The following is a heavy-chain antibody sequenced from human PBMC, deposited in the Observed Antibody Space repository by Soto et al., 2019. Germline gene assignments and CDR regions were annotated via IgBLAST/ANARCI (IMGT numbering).Heavy chain of an antibody. CDR1: GYSFTSYW. V-gene: IGHV5-51*01. CDR3: ARQRLLWFGDLLRPRYYGMDV. CDR2: IYPGDSDT. D-gene: IGHD3-10*01. Sequence: GESLKISCKGSGYSFTSYWIGWVRQMPGKGLEWMGIIYPGDSDTRYSPSFQGQVTISADKSISTAYPQWSSLKASDTAMYYCARQRLLWFGDLLRPRYYGMDVWGQGTTVTVSS. J-gene: IGHJ6*02.